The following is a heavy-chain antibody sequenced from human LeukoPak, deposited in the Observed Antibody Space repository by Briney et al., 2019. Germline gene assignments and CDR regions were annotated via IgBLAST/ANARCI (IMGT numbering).Heavy chain of an antibody. J-gene: IGHJ5*02. V-gene: IGHV3-7*01. CDR2: IKKDGSEK. CDR3: AKLSTAVAGQDR. D-gene: IGHD6-19*01. CDR1: GFTFSNYW. Sequence: GGSLRLSCAASGFTFSNYWMSWVRQTPGKGLEGVANIKKDGSEKYYVDSVKGRFTISRDNAKNSVYLQMNSLRAEDTAVYYCAKLSTAVAGQDRWGQGTLVTVSS.